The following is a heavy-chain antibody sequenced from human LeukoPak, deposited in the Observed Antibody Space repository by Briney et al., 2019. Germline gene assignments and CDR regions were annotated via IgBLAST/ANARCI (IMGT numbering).Heavy chain of an antibody. CDR1: GFTFSLVW. Sequence: PGGSFRLSCAASGFTFSLVWLSWVRQAPGKGLEWVGRIKSKTDGETPDYAAPVKGRFTISRDDSKDSIFLQMNGLKTEDTAVYYCITDLPFGYWGQGTLVTVSS. V-gene: IGHV3-15*01. D-gene: IGHD3-3*01. CDR3: ITDLPFGY. CDR2: IKSKTDGETP. J-gene: IGHJ4*02.